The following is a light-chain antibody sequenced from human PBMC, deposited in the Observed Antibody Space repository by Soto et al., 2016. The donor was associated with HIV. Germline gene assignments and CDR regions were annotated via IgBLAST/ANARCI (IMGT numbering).Light chain of an antibody. CDR2: DDS. CDR1: IIGSKS. CDR3: QVWDSDTDYVI. Sequence: SYVLTQPPSVSVAPGKTARITCGGNIIGSKSVHWYQQKPGQAPVLVVYDDSDRPSGIPERFSGSNSENTATLTISRVEAGDEADYYCQVWDSDTDYVIFGGGTKVTVL. J-gene: IGLJ2*01. V-gene: IGLV3-21*03.